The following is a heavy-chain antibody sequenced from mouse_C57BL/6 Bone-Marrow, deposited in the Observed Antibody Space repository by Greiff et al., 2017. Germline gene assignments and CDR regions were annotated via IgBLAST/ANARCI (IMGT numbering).Heavy chain of an antibody. CDR3: ASGYYGSSGYFDV. CDR1: GYSFTSYY. Sequence: VQLQQSGPELVKPGASVKISCKASGYSFTSYYIHWVKQRPGQGLEWIGWIYPGSGNTKYNEKFKGKATLTADTASSTAYMQLSSLTSEDSAVXCCASGYYGSSGYFDVWGTGTTVTVSS. J-gene: IGHJ1*03. CDR2: IYPGSGNT. D-gene: IGHD1-1*01. V-gene: IGHV1-66*01.